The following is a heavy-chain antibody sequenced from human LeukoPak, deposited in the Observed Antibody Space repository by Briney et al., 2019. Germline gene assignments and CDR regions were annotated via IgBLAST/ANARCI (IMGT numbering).Heavy chain of an antibody. V-gene: IGHV3-21*01. Sequence: PGGSLRLSCAASGFTFSSYSMNWVRQAPGKGLEWVSPISSSSSYIYYADSVKGRFTISRDNAKNSLYLQMNSLRAEDTAVYYCARAPWSSSWYDLGYMDVWGKGTTVTVSS. CDR2: ISSSSSYI. CDR1: GFTFSSYS. CDR3: ARAPWSSSWYDLGYMDV. J-gene: IGHJ6*03. D-gene: IGHD6-13*01.